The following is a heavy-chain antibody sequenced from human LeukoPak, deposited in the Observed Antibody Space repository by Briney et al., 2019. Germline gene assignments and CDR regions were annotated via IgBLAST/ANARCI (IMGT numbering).Heavy chain of an antibody. CDR2: NYYSGST. CDR1: GFKFRDH. Sequence: PGGSLRLSCAVSGFKFRDHWMDWVRQAPGKGLEWIGYNYYSGSTNYNPSLKSRVTISVDTSKNQFSLKLSSVTAADTAVYYCARYSSSWPHYYYGMDVWGQGTTVTVSS. CDR3: ARYSSSWPHYYYGMDV. J-gene: IGHJ6*02. V-gene: IGHV4-59*11. D-gene: IGHD6-13*01.